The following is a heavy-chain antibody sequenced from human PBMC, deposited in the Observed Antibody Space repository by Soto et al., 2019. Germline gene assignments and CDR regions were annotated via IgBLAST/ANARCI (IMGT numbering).Heavy chain of an antibody. CDR2: ISSSSSYI. CDR1: GFTFSSYS. D-gene: IGHD6-13*01. CDR3: ARDGLRSLWQQLYDFDY. Sequence: PGGSLRLSCAASGFTFSSYSMNWVRQAPGKGLEWVSSISSSSSYIYYADSVKGRFTISRDNAKNSLYLQMNSLRAEDTAVYYCARDGLRSLWQQLYDFDYWGQGTLVTSPQ. V-gene: IGHV3-21*01. J-gene: IGHJ4*02.